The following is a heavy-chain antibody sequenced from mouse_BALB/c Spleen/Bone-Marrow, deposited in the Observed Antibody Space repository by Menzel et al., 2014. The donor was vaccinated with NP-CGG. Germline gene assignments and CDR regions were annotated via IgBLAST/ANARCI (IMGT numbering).Heavy chain of an antibody. D-gene: IGHD2-3*01. J-gene: IGHJ4*01. Sequence: EVKLVESGGGLVQPGSSLRLSCATSGFTFTDYYMNWVRQPPGKALEWLGFIRNKANGYTTGFSASVKGRFTISRDNSQSILYLQMNTLRAEDSATYYCARYDGYSDNAMDYWGQGTSVTVSS. V-gene: IGHV7-3*02. CDR2: IRNKANGYTT. CDR3: ARYDGYSDNAMDY. CDR1: GFTFTDYY.